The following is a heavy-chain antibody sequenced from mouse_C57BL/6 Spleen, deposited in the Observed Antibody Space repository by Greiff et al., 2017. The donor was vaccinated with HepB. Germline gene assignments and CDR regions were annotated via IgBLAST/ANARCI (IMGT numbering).Heavy chain of an antibody. CDR1: GIDFSRYW. Sequence: CAASGIDFSRYWMRWVRRAPGKGLEWIGEINPDSSTINYAPSLKDKFIISRDNAKNTLYLQMSKVRSEDTALYYCARRGVYYGSRRAMDYWGQGTSVTVSS. D-gene: IGHD1-1*01. V-gene: IGHV4-1*01. J-gene: IGHJ4*01. CDR3: ARRGVYYGSRRAMDY. CDR2: INPDSSTI.